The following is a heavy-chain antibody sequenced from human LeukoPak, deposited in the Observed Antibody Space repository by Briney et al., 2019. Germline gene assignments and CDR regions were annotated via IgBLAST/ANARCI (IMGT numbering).Heavy chain of an antibody. V-gene: IGHV3-33*01. CDR3: ARDGGSSWLYYYYGMDV. Sequence: GGSLRLSCAASGFTFSSYGMHWVRQAPGKGLEWVAVIRYDGSNKYYADSVKGRFTISRDNSKNTLYLQMNSLRAEDTAVYYCARDGGSSWLYYYYGMDVWGQGTTVTVSS. CDR2: IRYDGSNK. CDR1: GFTFSSYG. J-gene: IGHJ6*02. D-gene: IGHD6-13*01.